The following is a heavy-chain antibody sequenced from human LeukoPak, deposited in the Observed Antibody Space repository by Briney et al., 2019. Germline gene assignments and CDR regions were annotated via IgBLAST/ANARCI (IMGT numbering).Heavy chain of an antibody. Sequence: PGGSLRLSCAASGFTFSDYWMTWVRQAPGKGLEWVANINQDGSDKYYVNSVKGRFTISRDNAKNSLYLQMNSLRAEDMALYYCAKGGRGSGYDFALFDYWGQGTLVTVSS. CDR3: AKGGRGSGYDFALFDY. J-gene: IGHJ4*02. CDR1: GFTFSDYW. V-gene: IGHV3-7*03. D-gene: IGHD5-12*01. CDR2: INQDGSDK.